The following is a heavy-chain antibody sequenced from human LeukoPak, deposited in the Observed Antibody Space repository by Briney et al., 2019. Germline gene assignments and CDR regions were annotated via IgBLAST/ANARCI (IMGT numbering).Heavy chain of an antibody. Sequence: GRSLRLSCAASGFTFSSYGMHWVRQAPGKGLEWVAVIWYDGSNKYCADSVKGRFTISRDNSKNTLYLQMNSLRAEDTAVYYCARLGRRGNWFDPWGQGTLVTVSS. CDR2: IWYDGSNK. D-gene: IGHD1-26*01. CDR1: GFTFSSYG. V-gene: IGHV3-33*01. J-gene: IGHJ5*02. CDR3: ARLGRRGNWFDP.